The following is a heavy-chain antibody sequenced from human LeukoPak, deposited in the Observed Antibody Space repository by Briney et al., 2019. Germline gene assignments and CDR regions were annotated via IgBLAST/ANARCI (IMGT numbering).Heavy chain of an antibody. CDR1: GFTLRSYV. CDR2: ISGSGDST. Sequence: GGSLRLSCVASGFTLRSYVMNWVRQTPGKGLEWVSSISGSGDSTFYADSVKGRFSISRDNSKNTLYLQVNGLRTEDTAVYYCARELLSSSYYDYWGQGTLVTVSS. CDR3: ARELLSSSYYDY. J-gene: IGHJ4*02. D-gene: IGHD3-22*01. V-gene: IGHV3-23*01.